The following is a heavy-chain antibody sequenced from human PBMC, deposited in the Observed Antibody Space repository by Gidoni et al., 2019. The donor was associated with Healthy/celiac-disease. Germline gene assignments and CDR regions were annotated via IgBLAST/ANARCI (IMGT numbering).Heavy chain of an antibody. V-gene: IGHV3-74*03. CDR2: INSDGSTT. J-gene: IGHJ5*02. Sequence: EVKLVESGGGLVQPGGSLILSCAASGFPFPSYYMPWVRQAPGRGLVWVSCINSDGSTTEYADSVKGRFTISRDNAENMLYLEMNTLRAEDTGVYYCVRDYYDRTPLSWGQGTLVTVSS. D-gene: IGHD3-22*01. CDR3: VRDYYDRTPLS. CDR1: GFPFPSYY.